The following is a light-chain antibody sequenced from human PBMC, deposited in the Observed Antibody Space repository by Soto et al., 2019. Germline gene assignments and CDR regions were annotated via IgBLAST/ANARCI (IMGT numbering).Light chain of an antibody. CDR1: SSDVGGYNY. CDR3: SSYTSSSTVV. CDR2: EVS. Sequence: QSVLTQPPSVSGSPGQSITISCTGTSSDVGGYNYVSWYQQHPGKAPKLMIYEVSNRPSGVYNRFSGSKSGNTASLTISGLQAEDEADYYCSSYTSSSTVVFGGGTKVTVL. J-gene: IGLJ2*01. V-gene: IGLV2-14*01.